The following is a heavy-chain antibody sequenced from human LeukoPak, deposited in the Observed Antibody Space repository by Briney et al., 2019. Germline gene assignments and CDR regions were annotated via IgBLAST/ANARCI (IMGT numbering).Heavy chain of an antibody. V-gene: IGHV1-2*02. CDR3: ARDEGSTYNQLDY. D-gene: IGHD1-14*01. CDR1: GYTFHNFY. CDR2: INGNDGST. Sequence: GASVKVSCKASGYTFHNFYIHWVRQAPGQGPEWMGWINGNDGSTNYAQKFQGRVTMTRVTAISTVYMGLSGLRPDDTAIYYCARDEGSTYNQLDYWGQGTLVTVSS. J-gene: IGHJ4*02.